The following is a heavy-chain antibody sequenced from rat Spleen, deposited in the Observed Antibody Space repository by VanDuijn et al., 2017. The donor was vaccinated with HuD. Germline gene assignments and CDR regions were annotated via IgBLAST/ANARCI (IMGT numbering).Heavy chain of an antibody. J-gene: IGHJ2*01. V-gene: IGHV5-17*01. Sequence: EVQLVESGGGLVQPGRSLKLSCAASGFPFSDYYIAWVRPTPTKGLEWVATIIYDGSSTYYRDSVKGRFTSSRDNAKSTLYLQMDSLRSEDTATYYCARGQGAGNYWGQGVMVTVSS. CDR1: GFPFSDYY. CDR2: IIYDGSST. CDR3: ARGQGAGNY. D-gene: IGHD4-3*01.